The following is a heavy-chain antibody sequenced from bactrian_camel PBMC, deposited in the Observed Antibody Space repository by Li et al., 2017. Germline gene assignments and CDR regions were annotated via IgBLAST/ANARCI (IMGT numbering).Heavy chain of an antibody. D-gene: IGHD1*01. CDR1: ASTYNTNA. J-gene: IGHJ4*01. V-gene: IGHV3S53*01. Sequence: HVQLVESGGGSVQTGGTLRLSCRTSASTYNTNAMGWFRQAPGEEREAVACIYVGPYTTRGSTAYAASVKGRFTIYQDNADNTVHLQMTSLKPEDTSMYYCAADLPYMAGDRALGAQPEFGVYGQGTQVTVS. CDR2: IYVGPYTTRGST.